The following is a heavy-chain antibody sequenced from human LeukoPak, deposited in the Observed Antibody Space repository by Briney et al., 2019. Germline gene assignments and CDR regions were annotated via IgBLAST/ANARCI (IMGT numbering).Heavy chain of an antibody. J-gene: IGHJ6*02. V-gene: IGHV5-51*01. CDR1: GYRFSDYW. CDR2: IIPDDSET. Sequence: GESLKISCKGSGYRFSDYWIAWVRQRPGKGLEWMAIIIPDDSETKYSPSFKGQVTLSADKAISTAYLQWSSLKASDTAMYYCARRRYNTSGESPFYYGLDVWGQGTTVTVSS. D-gene: IGHD1-1*01. CDR3: ARRRYNTSGESPFYYGLDV.